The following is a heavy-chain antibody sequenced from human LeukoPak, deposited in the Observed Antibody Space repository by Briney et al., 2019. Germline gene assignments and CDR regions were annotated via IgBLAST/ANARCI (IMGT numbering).Heavy chain of an antibody. V-gene: IGHV1-3*01. J-gene: IGHJ4*02. CDR2: INAGNGNT. Sequence: ASVKVSCKASGYTFTGYYMHWVRQAPGQRLEWMGWINAGNGNTKYSQKFQGRVTITRDTSASTAYMELSSLRSEDTAVYYCAREPGYCGSTSCYAGFDYWGQGTLVTVSS. CDR1: GYTFTGYY. CDR3: AREPGYCGSTSCYAGFDY. D-gene: IGHD2-2*01.